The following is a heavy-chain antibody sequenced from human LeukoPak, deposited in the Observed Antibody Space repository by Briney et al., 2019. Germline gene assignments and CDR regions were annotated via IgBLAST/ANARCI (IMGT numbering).Heavy chain of an antibody. V-gene: IGHV1-46*01. CDR2: INPSGGST. Sequence: ASVKVSCKASGYTFTSYYMHWVRQAPGQGLEWMGIINPSGGSTSYAQKFQGRVTMTRDTSTSTVYMELSSLRSEDTAVYYCARVSSSGYDAFDIWGQGTMVTVS. CDR1: GYTFTSYY. CDR3: ARVSSSGYDAFDI. J-gene: IGHJ3*02. D-gene: IGHD6-19*01.